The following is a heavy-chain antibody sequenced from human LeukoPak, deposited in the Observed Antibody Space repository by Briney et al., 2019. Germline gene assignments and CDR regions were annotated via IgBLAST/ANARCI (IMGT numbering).Heavy chain of an antibody. CDR2: IYYSGST. V-gene: IGHV4-39*01. CDR1: GGSISSSSYY. Sequence: PSETLSLTCTVSGGSISSSSYYWGWIRQPPGKGLEWIGSIYYSGSTYYNPFLKSRVTISVDTSKNQFSLKLSSVTAADTAVYYCARLLSNYVDFDYWGQGTLVTVSS. J-gene: IGHJ4*02. CDR3: ARLLSNYVDFDY. D-gene: IGHD4-11*01.